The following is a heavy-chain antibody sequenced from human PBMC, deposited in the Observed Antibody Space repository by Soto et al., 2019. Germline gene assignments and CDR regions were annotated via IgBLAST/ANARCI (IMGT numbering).Heavy chain of an antibody. CDR3: ARDGVGHTTFFGYFDY. V-gene: IGHV3-33*01. D-gene: IGHD1-26*01. Sequence: QVQLVESGGGVVQPGRSLRLSCAASGFTFSGLGMHWVRQAPGKGLEWVAVIRYDGSNIYYADAVKGRFTISRDNSKDTLYLQMNSLSADYTAVYYCARDGVGHTTFFGYFDYWGQGTLVTVSS. J-gene: IGHJ4*02. CDR1: GFTFSGLG. CDR2: IRYDGSNI.